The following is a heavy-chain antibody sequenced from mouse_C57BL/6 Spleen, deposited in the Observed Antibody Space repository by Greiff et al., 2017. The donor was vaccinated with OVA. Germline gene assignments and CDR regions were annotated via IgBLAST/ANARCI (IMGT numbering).Heavy chain of an antibody. CDR2: INPYNGGT. CDR1: GYTFTDYY. V-gene: IGHV1-19*01. J-gene: IGHJ2*01. D-gene: IGHD4-1*01. Sequence: VQLQQSGPVLVKPGASVKMSCKASGYTFTDYYMNWVKQSHGKSLEWIGVINPYNGGTSYNQKFKGKATLTVDKSSSTAYMELNSLTSEDSAVYYCARDWSYYFDYWGQGTTLTVSS. CDR3: ARDWSYYFDY.